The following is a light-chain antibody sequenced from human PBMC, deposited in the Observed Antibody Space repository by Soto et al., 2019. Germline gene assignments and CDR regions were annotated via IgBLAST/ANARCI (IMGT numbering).Light chain of an antibody. J-gene: IGKJ2*01. V-gene: IGKV1-5*03. Sequence: DIQMTQSPSTLSASVGDRVTITCRASQSISTWLAWYQKKPGEAPKLLIYMASSLESGVPSRFSGSGSGTEFTLTITSLQPDDFATCYCQQYNDHPFAFGQGTKLEI. CDR3: QQYNDHPFA. CDR1: QSISTW. CDR2: MAS.